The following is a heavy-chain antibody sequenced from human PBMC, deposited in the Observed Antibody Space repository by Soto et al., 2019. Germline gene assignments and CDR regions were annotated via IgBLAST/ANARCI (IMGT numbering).Heavy chain of an antibody. CDR2: IYHSGST. CDR1: GSSISSGGYS. CDR3: ARVRSGWGIDY. J-gene: IGHJ4*02. D-gene: IGHD6-19*01. Sequence: PSETLSLTCAVSGSSISSGGYSWSWIRQPPGKGLNYIGYIYHSGSTYYNPSLKSRVTISVDRSKNQFSLKLSSVTAADTAVYYCARVRSGWGIDYWGQGTLVTVS. V-gene: IGHV4-30-2*01.